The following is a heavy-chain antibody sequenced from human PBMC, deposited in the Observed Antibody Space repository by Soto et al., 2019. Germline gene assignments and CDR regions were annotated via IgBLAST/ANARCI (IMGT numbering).Heavy chain of an antibody. J-gene: IGHJ4*02. Sequence: SETLSLTCTVSGGSISSGGYYWSWIRQHPGKGLEWIGYIYYSGSTYYKQSLKSRVTISVDTSKNQFSLKLSSVTAADTAVYYCVRLPGIAAAGTRYYFDYWGQGTLVTVSS. D-gene: IGHD6-13*01. V-gene: IGHV4-31*03. CDR3: VRLPGIAAAGTRYYFDY. CDR1: GGSISSGGYY. CDR2: IYYSGST.